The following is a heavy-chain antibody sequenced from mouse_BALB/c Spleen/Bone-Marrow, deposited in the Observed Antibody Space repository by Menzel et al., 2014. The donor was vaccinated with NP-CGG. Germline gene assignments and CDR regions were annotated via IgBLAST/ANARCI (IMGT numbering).Heavy chain of an antibody. CDR3: ARDYYGSSFDY. J-gene: IGHJ2*01. D-gene: IGHD1-1*01. V-gene: IGHV5-6-3*01. Sequence: DVKLQESGGGLVQPGGSLKLSCAASGFTFSSYGMSWVRQTPDKRLELVATINSNGGSTYYSDSVKGRFTISRDNAKNTLYLQMSSLKSEDTAMYYCARDYYGSSFDYWGQGTTLTVSS. CDR2: INSNGGST. CDR1: GFTFSSYG.